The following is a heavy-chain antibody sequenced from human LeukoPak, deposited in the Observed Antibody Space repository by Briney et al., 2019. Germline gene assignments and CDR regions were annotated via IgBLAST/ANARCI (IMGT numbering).Heavy chain of an antibody. CDR2: IHSSGST. CDR1: GGPISNYY. Sequence: PAETLSLTCTDSGGPISNYYWSWSRQPAGKGLEWIGRIHSSGSTNYNPSLKSRVTMSVDTSKNQFSLKLISVTAADTAVYYCARDPNSALWGQGTLVTVSS. CDR3: ARDPNSAL. J-gene: IGHJ4*02. D-gene: IGHD4-23*01. V-gene: IGHV4-4*07.